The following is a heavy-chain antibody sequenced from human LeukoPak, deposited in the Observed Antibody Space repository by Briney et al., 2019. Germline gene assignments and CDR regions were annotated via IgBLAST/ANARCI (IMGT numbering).Heavy chain of an antibody. Sequence: GGSLRLSCAASGFTFSSYWMHWVRQAPGKGLVWVSRINSGGSSTSYADSVKGRFTISRDNAKNTLYLQMNSLRAEDTAVYYCARAPITAGYYYMDVWGKGTTVTISS. V-gene: IGHV3-74*01. J-gene: IGHJ6*03. CDR1: GFTFSSYW. CDR2: INSGGSST. D-gene: IGHD3-10*01. CDR3: ARAPITAGYYYMDV.